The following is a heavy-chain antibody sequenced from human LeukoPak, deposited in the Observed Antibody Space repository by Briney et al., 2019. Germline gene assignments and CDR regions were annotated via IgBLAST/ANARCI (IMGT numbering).Heavy chain of an antibody. CDR2: IGLNGYPL. Sequence: EGSLRLSCEVSGFTFSIFYMSWIRQAPGKGLEWIAYIGLNGYPLDYADSVKGRFTISRDKAKNSLYLDMNSLRAEDTAVYYCARKDFSSGSFTYWGQGTLVTVSS. D-gene: IGHD3-22*01. CDR3: ARKDFSSGSFTY. V-gene: IGHV3-11*04. J-gene: IGHJ4*02. CDR1: GFTFSIFY.